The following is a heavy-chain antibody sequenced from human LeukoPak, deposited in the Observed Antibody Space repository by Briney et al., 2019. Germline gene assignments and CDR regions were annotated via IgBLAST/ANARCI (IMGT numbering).Heavy chain of an antibody. CDR3: ARLPTVTFFDY. V-gene: IGHV4-39*01. CDR1: GGSISTNSYY. D-gene: IGHD4-17*01. J-gene: IGHJ4*02. CDR2: IHYTGAT. Sequence: SETLSLTCTVSGGSISTNSYYWGWLRQTPGKGLEWVATIHYTGATFYNPSLRSRVTISVDTSKNQFSLKLSSVTAADTAVYYCARLPTVTFFDYWGQGTLVTVSS.